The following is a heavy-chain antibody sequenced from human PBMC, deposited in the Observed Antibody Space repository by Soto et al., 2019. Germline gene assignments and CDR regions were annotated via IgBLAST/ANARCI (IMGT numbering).Heavy chain of an antibody. V-gene: IGHV1-46*03. CDR2: INPRDGST. CDR3: ARESYTGYGNGAFEI. Sequence: QVQLVQSGAEVKKPGASVKISCKASGYTFTTYYMHWVRQAPGQGLEWMGIINPRDGSTSYAQKLQGRVTMTRDTSTSTVYMELGSLRAGDTAVYYCARESYTGYGNGAFEIWGQGTMVIVSS. J-gene: IGHJ3*02. D-gene: IGHD5-12*01. CDR1: GYTFTTYY.